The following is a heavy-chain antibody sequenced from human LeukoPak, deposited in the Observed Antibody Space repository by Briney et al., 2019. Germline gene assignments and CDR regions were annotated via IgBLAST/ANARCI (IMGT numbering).Heavy chain of an antibody. CDR2: ISAYNGNT. CDR3: ARVVYCSSTSCYFSWFDP. J-gene: IGHJ5*02. D-gene: IGHD2-2*01. Sequence: ASVKVSCKASGYTFTSYGISWVRQAPGQGLEWMGWISAYNGNTNYAQKLRGRVTMTTDTSTSTAYMELRSLRSDDTAVYYCARVVYCSSTSCYFSWFDPWGQGTLVTVSS. V-gene: IGHV1-18*04. CDR1: GYTFTSYG.